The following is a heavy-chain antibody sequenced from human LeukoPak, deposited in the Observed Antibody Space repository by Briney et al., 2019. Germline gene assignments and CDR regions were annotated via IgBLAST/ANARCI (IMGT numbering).Heavy chain of an antibody. D-gene: IGHD1-26*01. Sequence: GGSLRLSCAASGFTFSKYGMSWVRQAPGKGPEWVSAISGSADNTYYADSVKGRFTISRDNAKNTLYLQMNSLRAEDTAVYYCARVPGQWELDFDYWGQGTLVTVSS. J-gene: IGHJ4*02. V-gene: IGHV3-23*01. CDR1: GFTFSKYG. CDR3: ARVPGQWELDFDY. CDR2: ISGSADNT.